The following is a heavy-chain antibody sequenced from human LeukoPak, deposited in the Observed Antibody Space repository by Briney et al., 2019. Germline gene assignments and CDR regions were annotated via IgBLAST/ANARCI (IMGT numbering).Heavy chain of an antibody. CDR2: IYYSGST. CDR1: GGSISSSSYY. Sequence: SETLSLTCTVPGGSISSSSYYWGWIRQPPGKGLEWIGSIYYSGSTYYNPSLKSRVTVSVDTSKNQSSLKLSSVTASDTAVYYCARHDGIAAPHDFWGQGTLVNVPS. CDR3: ARHDGIAAPHDF. D-gene: IGHD6-13*01. V-gene: IGHV4-39*01. J-gene: IGHJ4*02.